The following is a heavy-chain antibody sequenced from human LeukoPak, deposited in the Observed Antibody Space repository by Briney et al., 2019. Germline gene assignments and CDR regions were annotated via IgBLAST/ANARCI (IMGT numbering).Heavy chain of an antibody. CDR2: INTDGSST. Sequence: QPGGSLRLSCAASGFTFSSYWMHWVRQAPGEGLVWVSRINTDGSSTNYADSVKGRFTISRDNAKNTLYLQMSSLRAEDTAVYYCARRNPDSTGYYTVDYWGQGTLVTVSS. V-gene: IGHV3-74*01. CDR1: GFTFSSYW. D-gene: IGHD3-22*01. CDR3: ARRNPDSTGYYTVDY. J-gene: IGHJ4*02.